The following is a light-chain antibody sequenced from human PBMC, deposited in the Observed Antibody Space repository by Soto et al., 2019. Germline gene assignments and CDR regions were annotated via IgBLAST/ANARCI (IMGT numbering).Light chain of an antibody. CDR3: QQYNSYST. Sequence: DIQMTQSPSTLSASVVDRVTITCRASQSINTWLAWYQQKPGKPPKLLIYKASSLESGVPSRFSGSGSGTEFTLTISSLQPDDFATYYCQQYNSYSTFGQGTKVDIK. J-gene: IGKJ1*01. CDR1: QSINTW. CDR2: KAS. V-gene: IGKV1-5*03.